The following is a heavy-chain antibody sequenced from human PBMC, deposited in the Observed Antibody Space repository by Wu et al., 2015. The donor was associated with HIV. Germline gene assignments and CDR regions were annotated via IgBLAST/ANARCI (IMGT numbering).Heavy chain of an antibody. D-gene: IGHD6-19*01. CDR3: ARASPGSGWD. J-gene: IGHJ4*02. V-gene: IGHV1-8*02. Sequence: QVQLVQSGAEVKKPGASVKVSCKASGYTFTGYYMHWVRQAPGQGLEWMGWMNPNSGNRGYAQKFQGRVTMTRKTSISTAYMELSSLRSEDTAVYYCARASPGSGWDWGQGTLVTVSS. CDR2: MNPNSGNR. CDR1: GYTFTGYY.